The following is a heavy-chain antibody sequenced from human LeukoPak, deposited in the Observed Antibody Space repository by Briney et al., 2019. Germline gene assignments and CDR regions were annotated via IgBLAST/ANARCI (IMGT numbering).Heavy chain of an antibody. CDR2: IYHSGST. CDR1: GGSIISSNW. J-gene: IGHJ3*02. D-gene: IGHD3-10*01. Sequence: SESLSLTCAVSGGSIISSNWWSWVRQPPGKGLEWIGEIYHSGSTNYNPSLKSRVTISVDKSKNQFSLKLSSVTAADTAVYYCAFGELYPNAFDIWGQGTMVTVSS. V-gene: IGHV4-4*02. CDR3: AFGELYPNAFDI.